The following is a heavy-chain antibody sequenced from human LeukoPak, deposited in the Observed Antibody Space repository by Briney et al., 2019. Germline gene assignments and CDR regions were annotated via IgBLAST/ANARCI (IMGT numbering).Heavy chain of an antibody. V-gene: IGHV1-46*01. CDR2: INPSGGST. CDR3: ASSHCSSTSCYTGDAFDI. CDR1: GYTFTSYY. J-gene: IGHJ3*02. D-gene: IGHD2-2*02. Sequence: ASVKVSCKASGYTFTSYYMHWVRQAPGQGLEWMGIINPSGGSTSYAQKFQGRVTMTRDTSTSTVYMELSSLRSEDTAVYYCASSHCSSTSCYTGDAFDIWGQGTMVTVSS.